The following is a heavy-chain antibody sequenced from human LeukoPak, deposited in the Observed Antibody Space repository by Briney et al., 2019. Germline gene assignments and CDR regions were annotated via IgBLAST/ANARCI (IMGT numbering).Heavy chain of an antibody. CDR2: IYYSGST. J-gene: IGHJ4*02. CDR1: GGPISSYY. CDR3: ARGDGIAAAGELFDY. D-gene: IGHD6-13*01. Sequence: PSETLSLTCTVSGGPISSYYWSWIRQPPGKGLEWIGYIYYSGSTNYNPSLKSRVTISVDTSKNPFSLKLSSVTAEDTAVYYCARGDGIAAAGELFDYWGQGTLVTVSS. V-gene: IGHV4-59*01.